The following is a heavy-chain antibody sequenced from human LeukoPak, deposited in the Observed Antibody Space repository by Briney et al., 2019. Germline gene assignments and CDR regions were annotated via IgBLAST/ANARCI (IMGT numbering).Heavy chain of an antibody. CDR2: IYYSGTT. J-gene: IGHJ4*02. D-gene: IGHD2-15*01. Sequence: SETLSLTCTVSGGSISGHHWSWIRQSPGKGLDWIGYIYYSGTTTYNPSLKSRVTISVDTSNNQFSLRLSSVTAADTAVYYCATTRYCGSSSCWGFDYWGQGILVTVSS. CDR3: ATTRYCGSSSCWGFDY. V-gene: IGHV4-59*11. CDR1: GGSISGHH.